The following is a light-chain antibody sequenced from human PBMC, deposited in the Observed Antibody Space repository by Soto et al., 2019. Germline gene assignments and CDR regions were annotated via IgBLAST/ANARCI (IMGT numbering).Light chain of an antibody. CDR1: SSKIGSNY. V-gene: IGLV1-47*01. J-gene: IGLJ2*01. Sequence: QSVLPQPPSASGTPGQRVTISCSGSSSKIGSNYVYWYQQLPGTAPKLLIYRNNQRPSRVPDRFSGSKSGTSASLAISGLRSEDEADYYCAAWDDSLSGFVVFGGGTKRTVL. CDR3: AAWDDSLSGFVV. CDR2: RNN.